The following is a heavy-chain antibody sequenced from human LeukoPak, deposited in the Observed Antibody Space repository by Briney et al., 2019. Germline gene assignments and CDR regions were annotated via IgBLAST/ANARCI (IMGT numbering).Heavy chain of an antibody. J-gene: IGHJ4*02. CDR2: ISGSGGNT. D-gene: IGHD6-19*01. Sequence: GGSLRLSCSASGFTFSSHAMGWVRQAPGRGLEWVSAISGSGGNTYYADSVKGRFTISRDNSKNTLYLQMNSLRAEDTAVYYCAKDHSSGWYLDYWGQGTLVTVSS. V-gene: IGHV3-23*01. CDR1: GFTFSSHA. CDR3: AKDHSSGWYLDY.